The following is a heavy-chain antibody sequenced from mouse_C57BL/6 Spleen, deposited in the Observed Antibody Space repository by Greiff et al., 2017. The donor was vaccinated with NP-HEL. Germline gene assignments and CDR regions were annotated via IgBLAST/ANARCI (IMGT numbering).Heavy chain of an antibody. CDR3: ARVTGAYFYY. Sequence: QVQLQQPGAELVMPGASVKLSCKASGYTFTSYWMHWVKQRPGQGLEWIGEIDPSDSYTNYNQKFKGKSTLTVDKSSSTAYMQLSSLTSEDSAVYYCARVTGAYFYYWGQGTTLTVSS. CDR1: GYTFTSYW. J-gene: IGHJ2*01. CDR2: IDPSDSYT. D-gene: IGHD2-1*01. V-gene: IGHV1-69*01.